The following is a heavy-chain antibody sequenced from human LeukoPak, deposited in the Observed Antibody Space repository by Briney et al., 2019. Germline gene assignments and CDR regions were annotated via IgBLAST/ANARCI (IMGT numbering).Heavy chain of an antibody. CDR3: AQDSSEYSSGWYYFDY. J-gene: IGHJ4*02. CDR1: GFTFSSYG. CDR2: IRYDGGNK. V-gene: IGHV3-30*02. D-gene: IGHD6-19*01. Sequence: GGSLRLSCAASGFTFSSYGMHWVRQAPGKGLEWVAFIRYDGGNKYYADSVKGRFTISRDNSKNTLYLQMNSLRAEDTAVYYCAQDSSEYSSGWYYFDYWGQGTLVTVSS.